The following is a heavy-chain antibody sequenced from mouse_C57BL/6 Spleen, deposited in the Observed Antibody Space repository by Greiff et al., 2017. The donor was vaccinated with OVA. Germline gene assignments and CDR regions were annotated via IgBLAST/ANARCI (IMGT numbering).Heavy chain of an antibody. CDR3: APQLYGYYFDY. D-gene: IGHD2-12*01. Sequence: EVQLQQSGPELVKPGASVKISCKASGYTFTDYYMNWVKQSHGKSLEWIGDINPNNGGTSYNQKFKGKATLTVDKSSSTAYMELRSLTSEDSAVYYCAPQLYGYYFDYWGQGTTLTVSS. V-gene: IGHV1-26*01. J-gene: IGHJ2*01. CDR2: INPNNGGT. CDR1: GYTFTDYY.